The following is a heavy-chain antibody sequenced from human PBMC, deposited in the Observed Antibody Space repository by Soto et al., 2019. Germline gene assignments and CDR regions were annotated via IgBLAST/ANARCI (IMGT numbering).Heavy chain of an antibody. D-gene: IGHD6-19*01. CDR3: AGPGIAVAY. CDR2: ISSSGSTI. Sequence: EVQLVESGGGLVQPGGSLRLSCAASGFTFSSYEMNWVRQAPGKGLEWVSYISSSGSTIYYADSVEGRFTISRDNAKNSLYLQMNSLRAEDTAVYYCAGPGIAVAYWGQGTLVTVSS. J-gene: IGHJ4*02. CDR1: GFTFSSYE. V-gene: IGHV3-48*03.